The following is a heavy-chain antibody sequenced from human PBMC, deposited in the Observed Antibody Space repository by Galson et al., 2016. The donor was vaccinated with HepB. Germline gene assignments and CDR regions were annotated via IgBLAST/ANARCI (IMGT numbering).Heavy chain of an antibody. J-gene: IGHJ4*02. V-gene: IGHV3-23*01. CDR3: ARDYIMMTVTWGPDY. Sequence: SLRLSCAASGFIFSSYAMSWVRQAPGKGLEWVSAISGSGGSTYYADSVKGRFTISRDNSKNTLYLQMNSLRAEDTAVYYCARDYIMMTVTWGPDYWGQGTLVSVSS. D-gene: IGHD4-17*01. CDR1: GFIFSSYA. CDR2: ISGSGGST.